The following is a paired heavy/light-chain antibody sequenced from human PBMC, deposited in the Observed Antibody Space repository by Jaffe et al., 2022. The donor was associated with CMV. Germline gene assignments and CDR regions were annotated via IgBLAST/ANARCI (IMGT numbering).Light chain of an antibody. CDR2: AAS. V-gene: IGKV1-39*01. J-gene: IGKJ4*01. CDR3: QQSYSPPLT. CDR1: QRISTY. Sequence: DIQMTQSPSSLSASVGDRVTITCRASQRISTYLNWYQQKAGEAPKLLIYAASSLHGGVPSRFSGSGSGTDFTLTISSLQPEDFATYYCQQSYSPPLTFGGGTKVDIK.
Heavy chain of an antibody. J-gene: IGHJ4*01. CDR1: GGSTNTFY. Sequence: QVQLQESGPGLVKPSETLSLTCTVSGGSTNTFYWSWIRQPPGKGPEWIGYIYYSGSTNYNPSLKSRVSILVDTSNNQFSLKLSSVTAADTAVYYCARHRSLAGHFDYWGHGTLVTVSS. D-gene: IGHD6-19*01. CDR3: ARHRSLAGHFDY. CDR2: IYYSGST. V-gene: IGHV4-59*08.